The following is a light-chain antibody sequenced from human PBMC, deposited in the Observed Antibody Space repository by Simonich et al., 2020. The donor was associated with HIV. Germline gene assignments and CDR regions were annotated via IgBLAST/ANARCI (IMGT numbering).Light chain of an antibody. V-gene: IGKV1-5*03. CDR3: QQYHSFPRT. J-gene: IGKJ1*01. CDR1: QSISNS. CDR2: EAS. Sequence: DIQMTQSPSTLSASVGDRVTITCRASQSISNSLAWYQQKPGKAPKLLIYEASSLPSGVPSRFSGSGSGTEFTLTISSLQPDDFATYYCQQYHSFPRTFGQGTNVDIK.